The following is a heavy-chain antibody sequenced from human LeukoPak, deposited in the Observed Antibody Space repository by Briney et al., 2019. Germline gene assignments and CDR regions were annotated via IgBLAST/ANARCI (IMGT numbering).Heavy chain of an antibody. J-gene: IGHJ2*01. CDR2: ITGSGGRT. CDR3: ARDRMGAIMYFDV. V-gene: IGHV3-23*01. Sequence: GGSLRLSCTASGFTFSTYGMSWVRQAPGKGLEWVSAITGSGGRTYYADSVKGRFTISRDNSRDRLYLETNSLRAEDTAVYYCARDRMGAIMYFDVWGRGTLVTVSS. D-gene: IGHD3-10*01. CDR1: GFTFSTYG.